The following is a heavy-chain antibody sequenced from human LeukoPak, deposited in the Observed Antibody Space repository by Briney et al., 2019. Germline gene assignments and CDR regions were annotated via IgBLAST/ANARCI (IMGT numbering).Heavy chain of an antibody. CDR2: IKQDGSEK. CDR1: GFTFSSYW. D-gene: IGHD6-19*01. Sequence: GGSLRLSCAASGFTFSSYWMSWVRQAPGKGLEWVANIKQDGSEKYYVDSVKGRFTTSRDNAKNSLYLQMNNLRAEDTAVYYCARDEWLPYFDYWGQGTLVTVSS. J-gene: IGHJ4*02. CDR3: ARDEWLPYFDY. V-gene: IGHV3-7*01.